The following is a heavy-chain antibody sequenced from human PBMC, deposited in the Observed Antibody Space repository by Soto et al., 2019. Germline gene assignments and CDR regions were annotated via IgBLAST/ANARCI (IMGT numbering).Heavy chain of an antibody. J-gene: IGHJ6*02. CDR3: ARRYCSSTSCHAYGMDV. CDR2: ISSSSSYI. V-gene: IGHV3-21*01. D-gene: IGHD2-2*01. CDR1: GFTFSSYS. Sequence: GGSLRLSCAASGFTFSSYSMNWVRQAPGKGLEWVSSISSSSSYIYYADSVKGRFTISRDNAKNSLYLQMNSLRAEDTAVYYCARRYCSSTSCHAYGMDVWGRGTTVTVSS.